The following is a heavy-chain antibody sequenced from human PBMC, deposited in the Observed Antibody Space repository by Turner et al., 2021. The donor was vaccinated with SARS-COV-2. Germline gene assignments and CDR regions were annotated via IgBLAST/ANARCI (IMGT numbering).Heavy chain of an antibody. CDR3: ARVDGYYDSSGYYNDY. CDR1: GGTFSSYA. V-gene: IGHV1-69*01. CDR2: IIPIFGTT. D-gene: IGHD3-22*01. J-gene: IGHJ4*02. Sequence: QVQLVQSGAEVKKPGSSVKVSCKASGGTFSSYAISWVRQAPGQGLEWMGVIIPIFGTTSYAQKFQGRVTITEDESTNTAYMELSSLRSEDTAVYYCARVDGYYDSSGYYNDYWGQGTLVTVSS.